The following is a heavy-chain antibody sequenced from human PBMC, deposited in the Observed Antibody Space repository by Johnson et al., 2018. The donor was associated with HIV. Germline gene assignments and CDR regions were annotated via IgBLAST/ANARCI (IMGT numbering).Heavy chain of an antibody. Sequence: VQLVESGGGLIQPGGSLRLSCAASGFTVSSNYMSWVRQAPGKGLEWVSVMYSGGSTYYADSVKGRFTISRDNSKNTLYLQMNSLRPEDTAVYYCAKIGQWRERLDAFDIWGQGTMVTVSS. J-gene: IGHJ3*02. V-gene: IGHV3-66*03. CDR3: AKIGQWRERLDAFDI. D-gene: IGHD6-19*01. CDR1: GFTVSSNY. CDR2: MYSGGST.